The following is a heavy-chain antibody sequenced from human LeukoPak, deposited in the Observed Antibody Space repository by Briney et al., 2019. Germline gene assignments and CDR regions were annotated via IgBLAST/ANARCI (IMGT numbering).Heavy chain of an antibody. CDR1: GFDFKIYS. D-gene: IGHD2-8*02. V-gene: IGHV3-48*01. J-gene: IGHJ2*01. Sequence: GGSLRLSCVASGFDFKIYSMNWVRQAPGKGLDWILYINPRSTTTYYADSVKGRFTISRDHAQNSLYLQMNSLRAEDTAIYYCARVEIEPTGGGWYFDLWGRGTLVTVSS. CDR3: ARVEIEPTGGGWYFDL. CDR2: INPRSTTT.